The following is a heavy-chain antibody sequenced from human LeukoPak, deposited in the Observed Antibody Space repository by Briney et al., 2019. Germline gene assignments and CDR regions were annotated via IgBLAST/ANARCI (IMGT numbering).Heavy chain of an antibody. V-gene: IGHV3-21*01. Sequence: GGSLRLSCAASGFTFSTYDMNWVRQAPGKGLEWVSSISSSSSYIYYADSVKGRFTISRDNAKNSLYLQMNSLRAEDTAVYYCARGFYYDSSGIYDYWGQGTLVTVSS. D-gene: IGHD3-22*01. CDR2: ISSSSSYI. CDR1: GFTFSTYD. CDR3: ARGFYYDSSGIYDY. J-gene: IGHJ4*02.